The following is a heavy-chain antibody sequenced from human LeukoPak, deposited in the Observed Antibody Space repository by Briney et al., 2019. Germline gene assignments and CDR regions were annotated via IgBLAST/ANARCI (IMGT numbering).Heavy chain of an antibody. J-gene: IGHJ5*02. V-gene: IGHV1-8*01. CDR1: GYTFTTYD. D-gene: IGHD3-10*01. Sequence: ASVKVSCKASGYTFTTYDINWVRQATGQGLEWMGWMNPNNGDTAYAQKFQGRVTLTRDTSISTAYMELSSLRSEDTAVYYCATVGNYYGSGSYNWFDPWGQGTLVTVSS. CDR3: ATVGNYYGSGSYNWFDP. CDR2: MNPNNGDT.